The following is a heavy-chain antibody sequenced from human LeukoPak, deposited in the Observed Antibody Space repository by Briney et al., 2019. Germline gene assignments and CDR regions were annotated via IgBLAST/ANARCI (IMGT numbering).Heavy chain of an antibody. CDR3: ARGVVVTGLDY. Sequence: GGSLRLSCAVSGFTFSDYSMKWVRQAPGKGLEWVSSISSSSSYIYYADSVKGRFTISRDNAKNSLYLQMNSLRAEDTAVYYCARGVVVTGLDYWGQGTLVTVSS. D-gene: IGHD2-2*01. V-gene: IGHV3-21*01. CDR2: ISSSSSYI. CDR1: GFTFSDYS. J-gene: IGHJ4*02.